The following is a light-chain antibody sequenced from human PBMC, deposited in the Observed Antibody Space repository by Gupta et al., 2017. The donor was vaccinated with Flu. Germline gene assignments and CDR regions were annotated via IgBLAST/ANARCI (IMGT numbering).Light chain of an antibody. CDR3: LQANSFPIT. CDR2: AAS. V-gene: IGKV1-12*01. J-gene: IGKJ4*01. CDR1: QGIGSW. Sequence: PSTVSASVGDRVSITCRASQGIGSWLAWYQQKPGKAPKFLIHAASTLEIGVPSRFSGSGYGTDFTLTISRLQPEDFATYCCLQANSFPITFGRGTKVEIK.